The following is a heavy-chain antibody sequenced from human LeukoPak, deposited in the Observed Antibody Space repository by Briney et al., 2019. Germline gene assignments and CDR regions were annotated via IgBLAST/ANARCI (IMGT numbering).Heavy chain of an antibody. CDR1: VNIFAKYG. CDR3: ALTDTDDFLDS. Sequence: ASVKVSCKTSVNIFAKYGVNWVRQAPGRSLEWMGGISAYTGEAVYAPDLQDRVTMTTDTSTNTAYMDLRSLRSDDTAFYFCALTDTDDFLDSWGQGTLVAVSS. J-gene: IGHJ4*02. V-gene: IGHV1-18*01. D-gene: IGHD7-27*01. CDR2: ISAYTGEA.